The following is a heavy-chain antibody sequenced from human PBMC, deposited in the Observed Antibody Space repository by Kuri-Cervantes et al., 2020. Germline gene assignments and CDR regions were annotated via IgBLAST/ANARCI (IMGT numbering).Heavy chain of an antibody. CDR1: GFSFDDYA. V-gene: IGHV3-74*01. CDR2: INSDGSST. D-gene: IGHD6-13*01. J-gene: IGHJ4*02. CDR3: ARDPGYSSSWYNGKYYFDY. Sequence: GESLKISCAASGFSFDDYAMHWVRQTPEKGLVWVSRINSDGSSTSYADSVKGRFTISRDNAKNSLYLQMNSLRAEDTAVYYCARDPGYSSSWYNGKYYFDYWGQGTLVTVSS.